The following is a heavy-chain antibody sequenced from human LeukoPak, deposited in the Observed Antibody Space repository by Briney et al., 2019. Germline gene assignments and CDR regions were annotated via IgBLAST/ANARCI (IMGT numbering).Heavy chain of an antibody. CDR1: GYSFTSYW. D-gene: IGHD3-22*01. CDR3: AREYYYDSSGYYGDAFDI. CDR2: IYPGDSDT. V-gene: IGHV5-51*01. J-gene: IGHJ3*02. Sequence: RGESLKISCKGSGYSFTSYWIGWVRQMPGKGLEWMGIIYPGDSDTRYSPSLQGQVTISADKSISTAYLQWSSLKASDTAMYYCAREYYYDSSGYYGDAFDIWGQGTMVTVSS.